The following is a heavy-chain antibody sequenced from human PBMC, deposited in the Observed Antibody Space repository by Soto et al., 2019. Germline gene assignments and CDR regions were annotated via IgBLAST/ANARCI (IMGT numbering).Heavy chain of an antibody. J-gene: IGHJ4*02. CDR2: ITSDTKTI. CDR3: ARSVEGHFDY. V-gene: IGHV3-48*02. CDR1: GFKFSIYS. D-gene: IGHD6-19*01. Sequence: EVQLVESGGALVQPGGSLRLSCAASGFKFSIYSMNWVRQAPGKGLEWSAYITSDTKTIKYADSVKGRFTISRDNAKNSVYLQMNSLSDEDTAVYYCARSVEGHFDYWGQGTGVTVSS.